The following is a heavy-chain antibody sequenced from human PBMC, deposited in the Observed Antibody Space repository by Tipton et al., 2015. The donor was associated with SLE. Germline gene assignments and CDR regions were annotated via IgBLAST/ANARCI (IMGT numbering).Heavy chain of an antibody. CDR1: GYSISSGYY. V-gene: IGHV4-38-2*02. J-gene: IGHJ3*02. Sequence: TLSLTCSVTGYSISSGYYWGWIRQPPGRGLEWIGSFHHKGSSYYSPSLKSRVTISVDTSKNHFSLKLSSVTAADTAVYYCARESDYSGQDAFDIWGQGTMVTVSS. CDR3: ARESDYSGQDAFDI. CDR2: FHHKGSS. D-gene: IGHD1-26*01.